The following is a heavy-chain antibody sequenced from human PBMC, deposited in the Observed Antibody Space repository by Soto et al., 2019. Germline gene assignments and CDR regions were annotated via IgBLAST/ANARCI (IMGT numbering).Heavy chain of an antibody. Sequence: EVQLVESGGGLVKPGGSLRLSCAASGFTFSSYSMNWVRQAPGKGLEWVSSISSSSSYIYYADSVKGRFTISRDNAKNSLYLQMNSLRAEDTAVYYCARGDYDCVWGSYRYAFDIWGQGTMVTVSS. CDR1: GFTFSSYS. CDR2: ISSSSSYI. J-gene: IGHJ3*02. V-gene: IGHV3-21*01. D-gene: IGHD3-16*02. CDR3: ARGDYDCVWGSYRYAFDI.